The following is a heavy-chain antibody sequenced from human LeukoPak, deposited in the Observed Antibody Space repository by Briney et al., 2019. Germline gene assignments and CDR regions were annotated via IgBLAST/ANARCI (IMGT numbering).Heavy chain of an antibody. J-gene: IGHJ3*02. CDR3: ARDLEIVVVNHAFDI. D-gene: IGHD3-22*01. CDR1: GYTFTGYY. CDR2: INPNNGGT. Sequence: ASVKVSCKASGYTFTGYYVHWVRQAPGQGLEWMGWINPNNGGTNYAQKFQGRVTMTRDTSISTAYMELSRLRSDDTAVYYCARDLEIVVVNHAFDIWGQGTMVTVSS. V-gene: IGHV1-2*02.